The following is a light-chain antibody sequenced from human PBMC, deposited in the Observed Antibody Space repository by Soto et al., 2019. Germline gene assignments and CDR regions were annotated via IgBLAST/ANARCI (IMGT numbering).Light chain of an antibody. CDR1: QTISSW. Sequence: DIQLTQSPSTLSGSVGDRVTLTCRASQTISSWLAWYQQKPGKAPNLLIYDASSLESGVPSRFSGSGSGTEFTLTISRLQPDDFETYYCQQYNTYPWTFGQGTKVDIK. J-gene: IGKJ1*01. CDR2: DAS. CDR3: QQYNTYPWT. V-gene: IGKV1-5*01.